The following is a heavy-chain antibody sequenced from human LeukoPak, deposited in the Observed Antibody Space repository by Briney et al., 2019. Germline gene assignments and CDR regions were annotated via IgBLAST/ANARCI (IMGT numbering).Heavy chain of an antibody. CDR2: IIPILGIA. CDR1: GGTFSSYT. Sequence: SVKVSCKASGGTFSSYTISWVRQAPGQGLEWMGRIIPILGIANYAQKSQGRVTITADKSTSTAYMELSSLRSEDTAVYYCASETTVTTDHAAFDIWGQGTMVTVSS. CDR3: ASETTVTTDHAAFDI. D-gene: IGHD4-17*01. V-gene: IGHV1-69*02. J-gene: IGHJ3*02.